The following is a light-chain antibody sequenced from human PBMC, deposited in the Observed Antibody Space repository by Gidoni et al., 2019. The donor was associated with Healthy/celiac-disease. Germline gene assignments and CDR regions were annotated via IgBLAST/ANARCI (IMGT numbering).Light chain of an antibody. CDR2: GNS. CDR1: SSNIGAGYD. CDR3: QSYDSSLSGSV. J-gene: IGLJ2*01. Sequence: SVLTQPPSVSGSPCQRVTTSCTGSSSNIGAGYDVHWYQQLPGTAPKLLIYGNSNRPSGVPDRFSGSKSGTSASLAITGLQAEDEADYYCQSYDSSLSGSVFGGGTKLTVL. V-gene: IGLV1-40*01.